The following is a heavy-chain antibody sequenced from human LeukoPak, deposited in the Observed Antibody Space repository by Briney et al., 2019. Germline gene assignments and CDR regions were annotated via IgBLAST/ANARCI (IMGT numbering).Heavy chain of an antibody. V-gene: IGHV3-23*01. CDR2: ISGSGGST. J-gene: IGHJ4*02. Sequence: GGSLRLSCAASGFTFSSYAMSWVRQAPGKGLEWVSVISGSGGSTYYADSVKGRFTISRDNSKNTLYLQMNSLRAEDTAVYYCAKPMVRGVRVDYWGQGTLVTVSS. CDR1: GFTFSSYA. CDR3: AKPMVRGVRVDY. D-gene: IGHD3-10*01.